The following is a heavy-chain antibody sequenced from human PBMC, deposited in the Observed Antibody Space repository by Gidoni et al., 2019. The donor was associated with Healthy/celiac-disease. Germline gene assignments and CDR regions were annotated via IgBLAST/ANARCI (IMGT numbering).Heavy chain of an antibody. V-gene: IGHV3-21*01. CDR3: ARDSLGSDRRGRVLLWN. J-gene: IGHJ4*02. CDR2: ISSSSSYI. CDR1: GFTFSSYS. Sequence: EVQLVESGGGLVKPGGSLRLSCAASGFTFSSYSMNWVRQAPGKGLEWVSSISSSSSYIYYADSVKGRFTISRDNAKNSLYLQMNSLRAEDTAVYYCARDSLGSDRRGRVLLWNWGQGTLVTVSS. D-gene: IGHD3-10*01.